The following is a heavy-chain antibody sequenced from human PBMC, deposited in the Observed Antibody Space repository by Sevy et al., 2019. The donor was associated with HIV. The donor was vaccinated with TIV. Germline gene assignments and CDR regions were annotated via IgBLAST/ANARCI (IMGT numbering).Heavy chain of an antibody. CDR1: GYTLTGLS. D-gene: IGHD3-22*01. V-gene: IGHV1-24*01. J-gene: IGHJ4*02. CDR2: FDPEDGET. CDR3: ATTKDYYDSSGCPFDY. Sequence: ASVKVSCKVSGYTLTGLSMHWVRQAPGEGLEWMGSFDPEDGETIYAQNFQGRVTMTEDTSTDTAYMELSSLRSEDTAVYFCATTKDYYDSSGCPFDYWGQGTLVTVSS.